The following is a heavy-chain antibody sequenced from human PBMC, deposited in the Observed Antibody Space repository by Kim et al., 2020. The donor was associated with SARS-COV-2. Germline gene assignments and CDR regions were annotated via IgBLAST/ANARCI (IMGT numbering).Heavy chain of an antibody. J-gene: IGHJ2*01. CDR2: ISGSGGST. V-gene: IGHV3-23*01. CDR3: AKLPEVAEGYFDL. Sequence: SGFTFSSYAMGWVRQAPGKGLEWVSAISGSGGSTYYADSVKGRFTISRDNSKNTLYLQMNSLRAEDTAVYYCAKLPEVAEGYFDLWGRGTLAT. D-gene: IGHD2-15*01. CDR1: GFTFSSYA.